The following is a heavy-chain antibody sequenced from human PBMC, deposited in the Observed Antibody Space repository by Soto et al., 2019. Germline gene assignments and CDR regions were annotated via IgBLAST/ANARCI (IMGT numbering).Heavy chain of an antibody. Sequence: GGSLRLSCTASGFTFGDYAMSWFRQAPGKGLEWVGFIRSKAYGGTTEYAASVKGRFTISRYDSKSMAYLQMNSLKTEDTAVYYCTTTSTFPGYCSSTSCEKLDYWGQGTLVTVSS. CDR2: IRSKAYGGTT. D-gene: IGHD2-2*01. CDR1: GFTFGDYA. V-gene: IGHV3-49*03. CDR3: TTTSTFPGYCSSTSCEKLDY. J-gene: IGHJ4*02.